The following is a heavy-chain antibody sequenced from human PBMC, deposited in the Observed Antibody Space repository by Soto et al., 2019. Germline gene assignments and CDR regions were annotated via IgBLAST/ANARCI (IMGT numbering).Heavy chain of an antibody. Sequence: SVKVSCKASGGTFSSYAISWVRQAPGQGLEWMGGIIPIFGTANYAQKFQGRVTITADESTSTAYMELSSLRSEDTAVYYCATQNYDFWSGPLDYWGQGTLVTVSS. CDR1: GGTFSSYA. CDR3: ATQNYDFWSGPLDY. V-gene: IGHV1-69*13. D-gene: IGHD3-3*01. CDR2: IIPIFGTA. J-gene: IGHJ4*02.